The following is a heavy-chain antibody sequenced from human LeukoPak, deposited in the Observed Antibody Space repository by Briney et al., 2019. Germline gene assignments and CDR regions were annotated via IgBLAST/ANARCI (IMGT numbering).Heavy chain of an antibody. CDR3: ARSTPPFYYFDY. CDR1: GGSISSYY. J-gene: IGHJ4*02. CDR2: IYYSGSN. V-gene: IGHV4-59*01. D-gene: IGHD2-15*01. Sequence: SETLSLTCTVSGGSISSYYWSWIRQPPGKGLEWIGYIYYSGSNNYNPSLKSRVTISVDTSKNQFSLKLSSVTAADTAVYYCARSTPPFYYFDYWGQGTLVTVSS.